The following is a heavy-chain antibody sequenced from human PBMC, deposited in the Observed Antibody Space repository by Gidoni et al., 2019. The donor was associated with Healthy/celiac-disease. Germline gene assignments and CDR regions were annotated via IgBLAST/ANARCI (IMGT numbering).Heavy chain of an antibody. V-gene: IGHV3-7*03. D-gene: IGHD1-20*01. CDR1: GFTFSSYW. Sequence: EVQLVVSGGGLVQPGGSLRLSCAASGFTFSSYWMSWVRQAPGKGLEWVANIKQDGSEKYYVDSVKGRFTISRDNAKNSLYLQMNSLRAEDTAVYYCARDGYNWNPSDAFDIWGQGTMVTVSS. CDR2: IKQDGSEK. J-gene: IGHJ3*02. CDR3: ARDGYNWNPSDAFDI.